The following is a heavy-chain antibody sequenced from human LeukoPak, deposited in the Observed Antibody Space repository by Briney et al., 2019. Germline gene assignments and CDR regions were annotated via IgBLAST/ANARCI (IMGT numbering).Heavy chain of an antibody. CDR3: ARAFGVDPHPNFDI. J-gene: IGHJ3*02. Sequence: GASVKVSCKASGGTFSSFAIGWVRQAPGQGLEWMGGIIPIFGTANYAQKFQGRVTITTDESTSTAYMELSSLRSEDTAVYYCARAFGVDPHPNFDIWGQGTMVTVSS. CDR2: IIPIFGTA. D-gene: IGHD3-3*01. CDR1: GGTFSSFA. V-gene: IGHV1-69*05.